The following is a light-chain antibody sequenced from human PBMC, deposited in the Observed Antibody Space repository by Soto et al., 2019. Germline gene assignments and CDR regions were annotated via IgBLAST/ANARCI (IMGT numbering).Light chain of an antibody. CDR3: QSYDSSLSGCVV. J-gene: IGLJ2*01. Sequence: QSVLTQPPSVSGAPGQRVTISCTGSSSDIGAGYDVHWYQLLPGTAPKLLIYGNSNRPSGVPDRFSGSKSGTSASLAITGLQAEDEADYYCQSYDSSLSGCVVFGGGTKLTVL. V-gene: IGLV1-40*01. CDR2: GNS. CDR1: SSDIGAGYD.